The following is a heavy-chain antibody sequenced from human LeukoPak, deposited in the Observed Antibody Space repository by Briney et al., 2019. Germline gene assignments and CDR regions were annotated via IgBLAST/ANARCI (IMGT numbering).Heavy chain of an antibody. Sequence: MPSETLSLTCTVSGYSISSGYYWGWIRQPPGKGLEWIGSIYHSGSTYYNPSLKSRVTISVDTSKNQFSLNLSSVTAADTAVYYCARAQNSGYAWAAFDIWGQGTMVTVSS. CDR3: ARAQNSGYAWAAFDI. CDR1: GYSISSGYY. CDR2: IYHSGST. V-gene: IGHV4-38-2*02. J-gene: IGHJ3*02. D-gene: IGHD5-12*01.